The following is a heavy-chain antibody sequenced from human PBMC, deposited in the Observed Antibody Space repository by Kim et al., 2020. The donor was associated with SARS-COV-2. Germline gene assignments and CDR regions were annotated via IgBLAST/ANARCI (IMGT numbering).Heavy chain of an antibody. Sequence: GGSLRLSCAAYGFTFSAYAMYWVRQAPGKGLEWVAVISYDGSNEYYADSVKGRFTFSRDNSKNTLYLQMNSLRTEDTAVYYCARDLSLGYYYYYGMDVWGQGTTVTVSS. D-gene: IGHD1-26*01. CDR1: GFTFSAYA. CDR2: ISYDGSNE. V-gene: IGHV3-30-3*01. J-gene: IGHJ6*02. CDR3: ARDLSLGYYYYYGMDV.